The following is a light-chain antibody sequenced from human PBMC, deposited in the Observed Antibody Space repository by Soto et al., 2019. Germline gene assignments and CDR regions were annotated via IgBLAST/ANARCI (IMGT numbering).Light chain of an antibody. Sequence: DIQMTQSPSTLSASVGDRVTITCRASQSISSWLAWYQQKPGKAPKLLIYDASSLESGVPSRFSGSGSGTELTLTISSLQPDDFATYYCQQYNSYWTFGRGTKVDIK. J-gene: IGKJ1*01. CDR2: DAS. V-gene: IGKV1-5*01. CDR3: QQYNSYWT. CDR1: QSISSW.